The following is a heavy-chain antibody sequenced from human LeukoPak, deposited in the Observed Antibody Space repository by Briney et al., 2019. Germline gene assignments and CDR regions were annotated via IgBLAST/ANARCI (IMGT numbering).Heavy chain of an antibody. J-gene: IGHJ3*02. CDR2: IYPGDSDI. D-gene: IGHD2-2*01. V-gene: IGHV5-51*01. CDR1: GYSFTNYL. CDR3: ASHSGYCSSTSCYDAFDI. Sequence: GESLKISCKGSGYSFTNYLISWVRQMPGKGLEWMGSIYPGDSDIRYSPSFQGQVTISGDKYISTAYLQWSSLKASDTAMYYCASHSGYCSSTSCYDAFDIWGQGTLVTVSS.